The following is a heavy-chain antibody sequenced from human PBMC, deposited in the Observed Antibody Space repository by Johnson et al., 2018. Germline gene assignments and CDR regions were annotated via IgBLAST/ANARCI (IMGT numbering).Heavy chain of an antibody. D-gene: IGHD2-15*01. CDR2: ISYDGSNK. CDR1: GFTFSSYG. J-gene: IGHJ6*02. CDR3: AKEPVYCSGGSCMARYYYGMDV. Sequence: QVQLVQSGGGVVQPGRSLRLSCAASGFTFSSYGMHWVRQAPGKGLEWVAVISYDGSNKYYVDSVKGRFTISRNNSKNMFYLQMNSLRAEDTAVYYCAKEPVYCSGGSCMARYYYGMDVWGQGTTVTVSS. V-gene: IGHV3-30*18.